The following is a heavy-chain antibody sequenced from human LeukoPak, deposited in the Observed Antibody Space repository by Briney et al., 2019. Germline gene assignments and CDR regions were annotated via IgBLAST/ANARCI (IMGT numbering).Heavy chain of an antibody. CDR2: ISGSGGST. V-gene: IGHV3-23*01. D-gene: IGHD2-2*02. Sequence: GGSLRLSCAASGFTFSSYAMSWVRQAPGKGLEWVSSISGSGGSTYYADSVKGRFTISRDNSKNTLYLQMNSLRAEDTAVYYCAKDRIVVVPAAIPYNWFDPWGQGTLVTVSS. CDR1: GFTFSSYA. CDR3: AKDRIVVVPAAIPYNWFDP. J-gene: IGHJ5*02.